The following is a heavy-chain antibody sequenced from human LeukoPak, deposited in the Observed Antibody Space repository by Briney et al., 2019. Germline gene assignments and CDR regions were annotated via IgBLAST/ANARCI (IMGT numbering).Heavy chain of an antibody. V-gene: IGHV4-59*01. D-gene: IGHD3-3*01. CDR1: GGSISSYY. Sequence: SETLSLTCTVSGGSISSYYWSWIRQPPGKGLEWIGYIYYSGSNNYNPSLKSRVTISVDTSKNQFSLKLSSVAAADTALYYCAGSPEEMHTIFGVVIPNWFDPWGQGTLVTVSS. CDR2: IYYSGSN. CDR3: AGSPEEMHTIFGVVIPNWFDP. J-gene: IGHJ5*02.